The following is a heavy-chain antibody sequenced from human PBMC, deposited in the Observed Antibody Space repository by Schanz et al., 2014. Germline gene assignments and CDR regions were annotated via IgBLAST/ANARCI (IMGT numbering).Heavy chain of an antibody. Sequence: QVQLLESGPGLVKPSGTLSLTCAVSGDSITSNRWWSWVRQPPGKGLELIGEINHSGSTNYNPSLKSRITIAEAASKNHYSQKLSSGTAADAAVYYWARGSGQWIFCTTPQFDYWGQGTLVTVSS. D-gene: IGHD3-9*01. CDR2: INHSGST. V-gene: IGHV4-4*02. J-gene: IGHJ4*02. CDR3: ARGSGQWIFCTTPQFDY. CDR1: GDSITSNRW.